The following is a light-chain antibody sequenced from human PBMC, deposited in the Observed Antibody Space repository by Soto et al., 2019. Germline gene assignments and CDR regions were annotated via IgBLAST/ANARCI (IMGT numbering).Light chain of an antibody. CDR2: AAS. Sequence: DIQMTQSPSSLSASLVDRVTITCRASQVISNYLAWYQEKSGKDPKLLIYAASTLQSGVPSRFSGSGSGTDFTLTISRLEPGDFAMYYCQQYGASPWTFGQGTKVDIK. CDR3: QQYGASPWT. J-gene: IGKJ1*01. V-gene: IGKV1-27*01. CDR1: QVISNY.